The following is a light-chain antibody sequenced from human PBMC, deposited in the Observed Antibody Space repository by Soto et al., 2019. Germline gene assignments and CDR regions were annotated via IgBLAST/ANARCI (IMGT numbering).Light chain of an antibody. J-gene: IGKJ3*01. V-gene: IGKV3-11*01. CDR2: DAS. CDR3: QHRSSWPPFT. CDR1: QSVSSY. Sequence: EIVLTQSPATLSLSPGERATLSCRASQSVSSYLAWYQQKPGQAPRLLIYDASNRATGIPARFSGSGSGTDFTLTISSLELEDFAVYYCQHRSSWPPFTFGPGTKVDIK.